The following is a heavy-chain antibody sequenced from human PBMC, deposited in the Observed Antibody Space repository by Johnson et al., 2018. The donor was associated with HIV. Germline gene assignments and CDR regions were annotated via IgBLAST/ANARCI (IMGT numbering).Heavy chain of an antibody. D-gene: IGHD6-13*01. V-gene: IGHV3-9*01. Sequence: VQLVESGGGLVQPGRSLRLSCAASAFPFDDHALHWVRQTPGKGLQWFSIILKGRFTISRDNAKNDLDLQMHSLRPEDTALFYCTRGQRSSWYPVNAFDIWGQGTMVTVSS. CDR1: AFPFDDHA. J-gene: IGHJ3*02. CDR2: I. CDR3: TRGQRSSWYPVNAFDI.